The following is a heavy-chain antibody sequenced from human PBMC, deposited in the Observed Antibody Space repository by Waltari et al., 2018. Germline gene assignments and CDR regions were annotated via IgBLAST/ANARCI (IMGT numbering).Heavy chain of an antibody. J-gene: IGHJ3*02. D-gene: IGHD3-3*01. CDR3: ATGGYDFWTGYHKI. V-gene: IGHV3-74*01. CDR2: INSDGTIT. CDR1: GLTFSGYY. Sequence: EVQLVESGGGLFQPGGSLRLSCETSGLTFSGYYFHWVRQAPGKGLVWVSRINSDGTITKYADSVKGRFTISRDNARSTLYLQMNSLRVEDTAVYYCATGGYDFWTGYHKIWGQGTMVTVTS.